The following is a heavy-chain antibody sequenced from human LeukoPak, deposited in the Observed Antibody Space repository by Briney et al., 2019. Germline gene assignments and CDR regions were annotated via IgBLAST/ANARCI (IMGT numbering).Heavy chain of an antibody. Sequence: ASVKVSCKASGYTFTSYYMHWVRQAPGQGLEWMGIINPSGGSTSYAQKFQGRVTMTRDMSTSTVYMELSSLRSEDTAVYYCARDSIARFGELLPNDAFDIWGQGTMVTVSS. J-gene: IGHJ3*02. D-gene: IGHD3-10*01. CDR1: GYTFTSYY. V-gene: IGHV1-46*01. CDR3: ARDSIARFGELLPNDAFDI. CDR2: INPSGGST.